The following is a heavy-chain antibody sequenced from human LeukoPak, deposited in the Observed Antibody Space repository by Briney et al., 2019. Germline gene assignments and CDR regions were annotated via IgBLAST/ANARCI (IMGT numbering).Heavy chain of an antibody. CDR2: IYYIGST. J-gene: IGHJ6*03. Sequence: PSETLSLTCAVSGGSISSSNWWSWVRQPPGKGLEWIGNIYYIGSTYYNPSLKSRVTISVDTSKNQFSLKLSSVTAADTAVYYCARHIGGRYYYYYMDVWGKGTTVTISS. CDR3: ARHIGGRYYYYYMDV. D-gene: IGHD2-21*01. CDR1: GGSISSSNW. V-gene: IGHV4-4*02.